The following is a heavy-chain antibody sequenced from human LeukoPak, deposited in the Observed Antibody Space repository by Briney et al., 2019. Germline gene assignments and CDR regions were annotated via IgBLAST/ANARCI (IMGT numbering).Heavy chain of an antibody. Sequence: PSETLSLTCTVSGGSISSYYWSWIRQPPGKGLEWIGYIYYSGSTNYNPSLKSRVTISVDTSKNQFSLKLSSVTAADTAVYYCARQGDTFYGDYVGYWGQGTLVTVSS. CDR2: IYYSGST. CDR3: ARQGDTFYGDYVGY. D-gene: IGHD4-17*01. V-gene: IGHV4-59*08. CDR1: GGSISSYY. J-gene: IGHJ4*02.